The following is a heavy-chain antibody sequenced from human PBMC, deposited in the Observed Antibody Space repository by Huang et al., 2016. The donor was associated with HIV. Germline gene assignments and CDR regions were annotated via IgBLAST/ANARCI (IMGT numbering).Heavy chain of an antibody. D-gene: IGHD3-10*01. CDR3: ARGSYVPYYYFYMDV. Sequence: QVQLQESGPGLVKPSQTLSLTCPVPGDSISSGRFYWGWIRQPAGKVLVWLGHIHTGGTTNYSPGCKSRVTMSVETSKNQSSLRLGSVTAADTAVYYCARGSYVPYYYFYMDVWGKGTTVTVSS. V-gene: IGHV4-61*09. J-gene: IGHJ6*03. CDR2: IHTGGTT. CDR1: GDSISSGRFY.